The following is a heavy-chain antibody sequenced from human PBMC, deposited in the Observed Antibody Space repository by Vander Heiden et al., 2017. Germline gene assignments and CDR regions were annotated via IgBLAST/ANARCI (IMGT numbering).Heavy chain of an antibody. V-gene: IGHV3-53*02. D-gene: IGHD3-10*01. J-gene: IGHJ6*02. CDR1: GFTVSSNY. Sequence: EVQLVETGGGLIQPGGSLRLSCAASGFTVSSNYSSSVRQAPGKGLEWVSVIYSGGSTYYADSVKGRFTISRDNSKNTLYLQMNSLRAEDTAVYYCAREARGYYYYYGMDVWGQGTTVTVSS. CDR3: AREARGYYYYYGMDV. CDR2: IYSGGST.